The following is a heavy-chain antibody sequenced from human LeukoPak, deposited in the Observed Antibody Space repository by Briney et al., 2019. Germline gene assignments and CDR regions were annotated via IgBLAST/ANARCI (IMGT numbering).Heavy chain of an antibody. CDR1: GFTVSGNY. CDR2: MYNRGSP. D-gene: IGHD5-12*01. CDR3: ARQPGGYSGPFDY. J-gene: IGHJ4*02. Sequence: QPGGSLRLSCAASGFTVSGNYMSWVRQAPGKGLECVSVMYNRGSPYYADSVKGRFTISRDSSMNTLYLQMNSLRAEDTAVYYCARQPGGYSGPFDYWGRGTLVTVSS. V-gene: IGHV3-66*04.